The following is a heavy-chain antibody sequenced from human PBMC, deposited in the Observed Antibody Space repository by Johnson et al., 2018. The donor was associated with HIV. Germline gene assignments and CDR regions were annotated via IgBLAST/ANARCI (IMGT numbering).Heavy chain of an antibody. V-gene: IGHV3-23*04. Sequence: VQVVESGGTVVQPGGSLRLSCETSGFPYSSFAMSWVRQAPGKGLEWLSRISGRGDNIYSADSVKGRFSISRDNSKNMLYLQMDSLRGEDTAVYFFLQDGFCRSAHCHTGAFDVWGRGTTVTVSS. CDR1: GFPYSSFA. D-gene: IGHD2-2*02. CDR2: ISGRGDNI. CDR3: LQDGFCRSAHCHTGAFDV. J-gene: IGHJ3*01.